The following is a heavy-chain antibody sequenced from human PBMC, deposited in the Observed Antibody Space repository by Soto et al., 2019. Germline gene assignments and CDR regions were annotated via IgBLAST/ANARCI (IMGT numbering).Heavy chain of an antibody. V-gene: IGHV3-74*01. CDR2: ISTDGSST. Sequence: EVQLVESGGGLVQPGGSLRLSCAATGFTFSTYWMHWVRQGPGKGLVWVSRISTDGSSTTYADSVKGRFTISRDNAKKTLYLPMNSLRGEDTAVYYCARATGSNHPFDYWGQGSLVTVSS. CDR1: GFTFSTYW. CDR3: ARATGSNHPFDY. D-gene: IGHD2-2*01. J-gene: IGHJ4*02.